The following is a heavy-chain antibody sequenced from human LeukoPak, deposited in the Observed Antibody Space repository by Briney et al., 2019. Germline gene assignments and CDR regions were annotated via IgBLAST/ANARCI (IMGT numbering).Heavy chain of an antibody. J-gene: IGHJ4*02. CDR3: ARQFQQLVFIDY. V-gene: IGHV4-39*01. Sequence: SETLSLTCTVSGGSISSSSYYWVWIRQPQGKGLEWIGSIYYSGSTYYNPSLKSRVTISVDTSKNQFSLKLSSVTAADTAVYYCARQFQQLVFIDYWGQGTLVTVSS. D-gene: IGHD6-13*01. CDR2: IYYSGST. CDR1: GGSISSSSYY.